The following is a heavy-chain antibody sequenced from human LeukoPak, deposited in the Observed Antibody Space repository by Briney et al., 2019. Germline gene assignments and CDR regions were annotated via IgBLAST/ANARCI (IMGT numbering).Heavy chain of an antibody. V-gene: IGHV3-23*01. J-gene: IGHJ3*02. CDR2: ISGSGGST. D-gene: IGHD4-11*01. CDR1: GFTFSSYA. Sequence: GGSLRLSCAASGFTFSSYAMSWVRQAPGKGLEWVSAISGSGGSTYYADSVKGRFTISRDNSKNTLYLQMNSLRAEDTAVYYCARDQRDYPDAFDIWGQGTMVRVSS. CDR3: ARDQRDYPDAFDI.